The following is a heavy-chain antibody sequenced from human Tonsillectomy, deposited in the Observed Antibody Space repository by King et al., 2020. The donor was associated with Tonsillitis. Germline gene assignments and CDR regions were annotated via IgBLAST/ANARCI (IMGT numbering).Heavy chain of an antibody. CDR3: ARDIDGYDDYVGYFDY. J-gene: IGHJ4*02. Sequence: VQLVESGGGVVQPGRSLRLSCATSGFTFSSYAMHWVRQAPGKWLEWVAIISYDGSNKYYADSVKGRFTISRDNSKNTLWLQMNSLRMDDTAVYYCARDIDGYDDYVGYFDYWGQGTLVTVSS. CDR1: GFTFSSYA. V-gene: IGHV3-30-3*01. D-gene: IGHD4-17*01. CDR2: ISYDGSNK.